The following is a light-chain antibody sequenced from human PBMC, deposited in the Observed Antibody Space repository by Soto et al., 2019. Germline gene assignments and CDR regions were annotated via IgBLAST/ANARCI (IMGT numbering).Light chain of an antibody. CDR3: SSYAGSHNFGV. Sequence: PGQSVTISCAGTSSDVGGYNYVSWYQQHPGKAPKLMIYEVSKRPSGVPDRFSGSKSGNTASLTVSGLQAEDEADYYCSSYAGSHNFGVFGTGTKVTVL. CDR1: SSDVGGYNY. V-gene: IGLV2-8*01. CDR2: EVS. J-gene: IGLJ1*01.